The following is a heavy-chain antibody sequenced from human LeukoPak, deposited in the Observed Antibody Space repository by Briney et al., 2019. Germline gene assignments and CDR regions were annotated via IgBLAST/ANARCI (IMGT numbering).Heavy chain of an antibody. D-gene: IGHD2-15*01. CDR1: GYTFTGYY. CDR3: ARTRPGSSGGKVLGHWFDP. CDR2: INPNSGGT. Sequence: ASVKVSCKASGYTFTGYYMHWVRQAPGQGLEWMGWINPNSGGTNCAQKFQGRVTMTRDTSISTAYMELSRLRSDDTAVYYCARTRPGSSGGKVLGHWFDPWGQGTLVTVSS. V-gene: IGHV1-2*02. J-gene: IGHJ5*02.